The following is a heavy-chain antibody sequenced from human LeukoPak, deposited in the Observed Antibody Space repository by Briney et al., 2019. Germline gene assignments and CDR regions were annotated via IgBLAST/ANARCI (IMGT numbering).Heavy chain of an antibody. CDR3: AKMSSGWIDI. Sequence: PGESLRLSCAASGFTFDDYAMHWVRQAPGKGLEWVSGISWNSGSIGYADSVKGRFTISRDNAKNSLYLQMNSLRAEDTALYYCAKMSSGWIDIWGQGTMVTVSS. CDR2: ISWNSGSI. V-gene: IGHV3-9*01. J-gene: IGHJ3*02. CDR1: GFTFDDYA. D-gene: IGHD6-19*01.